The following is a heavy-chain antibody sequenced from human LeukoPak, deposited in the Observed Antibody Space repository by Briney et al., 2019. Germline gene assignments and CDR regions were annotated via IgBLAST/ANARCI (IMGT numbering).Heavy chain of an antibody. Sequence: ASVKVSCKASGYTFTSYAMHWVRQAPGQRLEWMGWINAGNGNTKYSQKFQGRVTITRDTSASTAYMELSSLRSEDTALYYCAGGYCSGGSCYGGLDAFDIWGQGTMVTVSS. D-gene: IGHD2-15*01. J-gene: IGHJ3*02. CDR2: INAGNGNT. CDR3: AGGYCSGGSCYGGLDAFDI. V-gene: IGHV1-3*01. CDR1: GYTFTSYA.